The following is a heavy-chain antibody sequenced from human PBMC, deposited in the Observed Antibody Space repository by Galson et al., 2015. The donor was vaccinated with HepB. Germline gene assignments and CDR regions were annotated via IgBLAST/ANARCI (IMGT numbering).Heavy chain of an antibody. J-gene: IGHJ5*02. CDR2: INTNTGNP. CDR3: AMYSSGWGNWFDP. D-gene: IGHD6-19*01. Sequence: SVKVSCKASGYTFTSYAMNWVRQAPGQGLEWMGWINTNTGNPTYAQGFTGRFVFSLDTSVSTAYLQISSLKAEDTAVYYCAMYSSGWGNWFDPWGQGTLVTVSS. V-gene: IGHV7-4-1*02. CDR1: GYTFTSYA.